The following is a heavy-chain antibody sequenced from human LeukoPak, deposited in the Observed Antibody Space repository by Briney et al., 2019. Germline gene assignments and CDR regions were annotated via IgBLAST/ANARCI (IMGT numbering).Heavy chain of an antibody. CDR3: AKDRYSYGRGYFDY. CDR1: GVTFSSYG. V-gene: IGHV3-30*02. CDR2: IRYDGSNK. D-gene: IGHD5-18*01. J-gene: IGHJ4*02. Sequence: PGGTLRLSCAASGVTFSSYGMHWVRQAPGQGLELEAFIRYDGSNKYYADSVKGRFTTARANSKNTLYQQMNSLRAEDTAVYYCAKDRYSYGRGYFDYWGQGTLVTVSS.